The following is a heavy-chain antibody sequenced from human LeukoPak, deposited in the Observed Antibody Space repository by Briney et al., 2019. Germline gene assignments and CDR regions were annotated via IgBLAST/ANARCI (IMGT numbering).Heavy chain of an antibody. CDR3: ARVRGYSSIRWYLDL. V-gene: IGHV4-30-4*01. Sequence: PSETLSLTCTVSGGSISSGVYYWSWIRQPPGKGLEWIGYIYYSGSTYYNPSLKSRVTISVDTSKNQFSLKLSSVTAADTAVYYCARVRGYSSIRWYLDLWGRGTLVTVSS. CDR2: IYYSGST. CDR1: GGSISSGVYY. J-gene: IGHJ2*01. D-gene: IGHD6-13*01.